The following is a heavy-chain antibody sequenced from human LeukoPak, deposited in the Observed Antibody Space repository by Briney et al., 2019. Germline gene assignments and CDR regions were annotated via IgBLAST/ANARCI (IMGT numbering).Heavy chain of an antibody. Sequence: GESLKISCKGSGYSFTNYWIGCVRQMPGKGLEWMGIIYPGDSDTRYSPSFQVQVTISTDKSISTPYLQWSSLKASDTAMYFCARHRAPYSSPSGFDYWGQGTLVTVSS. CDR1: GYSFTNYW. J-gene: IGHJ4*02. V-gene: IGHV5-51*01. CDR3: ARHRAPYSSPSGFDY. CDR2: IYPGDSDT. D-gene: IGHD3-22*01.